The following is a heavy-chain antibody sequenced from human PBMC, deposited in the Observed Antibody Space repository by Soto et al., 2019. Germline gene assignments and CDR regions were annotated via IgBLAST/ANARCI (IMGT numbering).Heavy chain of an antibody. CDR3: VKDWTGNKCPCLDV. V-gene: IGHV3-23*01. CDR2: ISGDGKTT. CDR1: GFTLIAHA. Sequence: EVQVLESGGGLLQPGGPRRLSCVASGFTLIAHAMTGVRQCTGMGLEWTSTISGDGKTTHYADSVKGRFTVSRDNSKNTLSLQMNSLRAEDTATYYCVKDWTGNKCPCLDVWGQGTTVTVSS. J-gene: IGHJ6*02. D-gene: IGHD2-8*02.